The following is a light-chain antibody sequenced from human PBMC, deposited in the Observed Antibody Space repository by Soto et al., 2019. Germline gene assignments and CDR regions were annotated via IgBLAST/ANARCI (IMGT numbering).Light chain of an antibody. CDR1: SSDVGGYNY. CDR2: DVS. J-gene: IGLJ2*01. V-gene: IGLV2-14*01. Sequence: QSALTQPASVSGSPGQSITISCTGTSSDVGGYNYVSWYQQHPGKGPKLMIYDVSNRPSEVSNRFCRSKSGNPATLTISGLQAGDEADYYCSSYTSNSTVVFGGGTKLTVL. CDR3: SSYTSNSTVV.